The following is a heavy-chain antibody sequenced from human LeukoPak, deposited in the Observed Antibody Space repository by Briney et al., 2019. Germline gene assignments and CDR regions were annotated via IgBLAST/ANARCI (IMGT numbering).Heavy chain of an antibody. D-gene: IGHD1-26*01. V-gene: IGHV3-30*18. CDR2: ISYDGSNK. J-gene: IGHJ3*02. CDR1: GFTFGSYG. CDR3: AKDGRATGAFDI. Sequence: GRSLRLSCAASGFTFGSYGMHWVRQAPGKGLEWVAVISYDGSNKYYADSVKGRFTISRDNSKNTLYLQMNSLRAEDTAVYYCAKDGRATGAFDIWGQGTMVTVSS.